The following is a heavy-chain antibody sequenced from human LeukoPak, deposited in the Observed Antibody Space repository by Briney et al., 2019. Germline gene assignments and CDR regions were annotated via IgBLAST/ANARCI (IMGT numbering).Heavy chain of an antibody. CDR2: ISAYNGNT. J-gene: IGHJ5*02. CDR3: ARDFRLEYQLLSDDWFDP. CDR1: GYTCPSYG. Sequence: ASVKVSCKASGYTCPSYGISWVRQAPGQGLEWMGWISAYNGNTNYAQRLQGRVTMTTDTSTSTAYMELRSLRSDDTAVHYCARDFRLEYQLLSDDWFDPWGQGTLVTVSS. V-gene: IGHV1-18*01. D-gene: IGHD2-2*01.